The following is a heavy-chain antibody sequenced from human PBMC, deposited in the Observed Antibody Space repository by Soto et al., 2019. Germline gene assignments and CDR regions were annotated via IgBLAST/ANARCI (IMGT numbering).Heavy chain of an antibody. D-gene: IGHD2-2*02. Sequence: ASVKVSCKASGYTFTGYYMHWVRQAPGQGLEWMGWINPNSGGTNYAQKFQGWVTMTRDTSISTAYMELSRLRSDDTAVYYCAINLFGYCSSTSCYTMGAAFDIWGQGTMVTVSS. CDR2: INPNSGGT. V-gene: IGHV1-2*04. J-gene: IGHJ3*02. CDR1: GYTFTGYY. CDR3: AINLFGYCSSTSCYTMGAAFDI.